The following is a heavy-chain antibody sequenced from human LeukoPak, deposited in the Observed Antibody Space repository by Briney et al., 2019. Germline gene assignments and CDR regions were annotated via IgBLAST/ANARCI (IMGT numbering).Heavy chain of an antibody. CDR2: ISGSGGST. Sequence: GGSLRLSCAASGFSFSSYAMSWVRQATGKGLEWVSAISGSGGSTYYADSVKGRFTISRDNSKNTLYLQMNSLRAEDTAVYYCAKDQWGYSRSSPPPDAFDIWGQGTMVTVSS. D-gene: IGHD6-6*01. CDR3: AKDQWGYSRSSPPPDAFDI. CDR1: GFSFSSYA. V-gene: IGHV3-23*01. J-gene: IGHJ3*02.